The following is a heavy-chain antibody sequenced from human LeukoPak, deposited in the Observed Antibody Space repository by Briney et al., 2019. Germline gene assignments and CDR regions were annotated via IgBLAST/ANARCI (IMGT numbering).Heavy chain of an antibody. CDR2: IYHGGST. Sequence: KPSETLSLTCAVSGGSITSTNWWSWVRQPPGKGLEWIGEIYHGGSTNYNSSLKSRVTISVDKSKDQFSLKLSSVTAADTAVYYCARNGGNSDVDDWGQGTLVTVSS. D-gene: IGHD4-23*01. CDR1: GGSITSTNW. CDR3: ARNGGNSDVDD. J-gene: IGHJ4*02. V-gene: IGHV4-4*02.